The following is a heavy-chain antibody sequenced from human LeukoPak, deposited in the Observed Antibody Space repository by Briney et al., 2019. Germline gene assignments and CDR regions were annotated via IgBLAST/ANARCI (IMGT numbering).Heavy chain of an antibody. V-gene: IGHV3-23*01. CDR2: ISPGGST. D-gene: IGHD3-10*02. Sequence: GGSLRLSCAASGFMFSSFSMSWVRHVPGKGLEWVSTISPGGSTYYADSVKGLFTLSRDNSKSTLFLQMTSLRAEDTVIYYCAKRPAAVRGVIPYLDYWGQGTLVTVSS. J-gene: IGHJ4*02. CDR1: GFMFSSFS. CDR3: AKRPAAVRGVIPYLDY.